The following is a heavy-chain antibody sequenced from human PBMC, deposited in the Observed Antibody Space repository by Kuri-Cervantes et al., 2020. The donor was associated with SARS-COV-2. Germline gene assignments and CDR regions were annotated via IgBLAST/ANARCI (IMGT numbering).Heavy chain of an antibody. CDR3: ARRPPYCSGGSCYYYYYSMDV. J-gene: IGHJ6*02. CDR1: GYTFTGYY. CDR2: INPNSGGT. V-gene: IGHV1-2*02. Sequence: ASVKVSCKASGYTFTGYYTHWVRQAPGQGLEWMGWINPNSGGTNYAQKFQGRVTMTRDTSISTAYMELSRLRSDDTAVYYCARRPPYCSGGSCYYYYYSMDVWGQGTTVTVSS. D-gene: IGHD2-15*01.